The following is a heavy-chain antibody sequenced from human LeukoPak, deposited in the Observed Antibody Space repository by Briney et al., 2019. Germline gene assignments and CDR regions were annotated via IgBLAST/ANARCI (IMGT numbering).Heavy chain of an antibody. CDR1: GFTFGDYA. V-gene: IGHV3-20*04. CDR3: ARGVPSQDYYYYMDV. D-gene: IGHD3-10*02. J-gene: IGHJ6*03. Sequence: PGGSLRLSCTASGFTFGDYAMSWFRQAPGKGPEWVSGINWNGGSTGYADSVKGRFTISRDNAKNSLYLQMNSLRAEDTAVYYCARGVPSQDYYYYMDVWGKGTTVTISS. CDR2: INWNGGST.